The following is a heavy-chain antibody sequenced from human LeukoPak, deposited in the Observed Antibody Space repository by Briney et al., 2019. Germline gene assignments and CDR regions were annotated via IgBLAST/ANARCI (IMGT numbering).Heavy chain of an antibody. CDR3: AKIQYCSSTSCEEGDY. V-gene: IGHV3-23*01. Sequence: PGGSLILSCVASGFTFSSYAMNWVRQAPGKGLEWVSVISGSGGGTYYADSVKGRFTISRDNSKNTLYLQMNSLRAEDTAVYYCAKIQYCSSTSCEEGDYWGQGTLVTVSS. CDR2: ISGSGGGT. D-gene: IGHD2-2*01. J-gene: IGHJ4*02. CDR1: GFTFSSYA.